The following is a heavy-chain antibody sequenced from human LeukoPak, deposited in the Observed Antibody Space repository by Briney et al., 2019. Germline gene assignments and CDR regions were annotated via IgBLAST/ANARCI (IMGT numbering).Heavy chain of an antibody. CDR1: GGSISSYY. V-gene: IGHV4-59*01. Sequence: NPSETLSLTCTVSGGSISSYYWSWIRQPPGKGLEWSGYIYYSGSTNYNPSLKSRVTISVDTSKNQFSLKLSSVTAADTAVYYCARYSGSYYQIYYFDYWGQGTLVTVSS. CDR3: ARYSGSYYQIYYFDY. CDR2: IYYSGST. J-gene: IGHJ4*02. D-gene: IGHD1-26*01.